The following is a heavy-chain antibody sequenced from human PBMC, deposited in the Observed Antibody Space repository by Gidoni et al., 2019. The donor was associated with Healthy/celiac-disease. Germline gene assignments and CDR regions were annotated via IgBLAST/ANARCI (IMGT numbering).Heavy chain of an antibody. J-gene: IGHJ4*02. CDR1: GFTFVSYV. CDR2: ISGSGGST. D-gene: IGHD1-7*01. CDR3: AKVDWNYVLAYYFDY. Sequence: EVQLLESGGGLVQPGGCLRLTCAASGFTFVSYVMSWVRQAPGKGLELVSAISGSGGSTYYADSVKGRFTISRDNSKNTLYLQMNSLRAEDTAVYYCAKVDWNYVLAYYFDYWGQGTLVTVSS. V-gene: IGHV3-23*01.